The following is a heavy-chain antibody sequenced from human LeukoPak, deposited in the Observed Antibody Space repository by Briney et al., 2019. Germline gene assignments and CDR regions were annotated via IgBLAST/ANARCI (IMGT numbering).Heavy chain of an antibody. V-gene: IGHV4-38-2*02. CDR1: GYSISSGYY. Sequence: SETLSLTCTVSGYSISSGYYWGWIRQPPGKGLEWIGSIYHSGSTYYNPSLKSRVTISVDTSKNQFSLKLSSVTAADTAVYYCARLRYGGNSYFDYWGQGTLVTVSS. J-gene: IGHJ4*02. CDR2: IYHSGST. D-gene: IGHD4-23*01. CDR3: ARLRYGGNSYFDY.